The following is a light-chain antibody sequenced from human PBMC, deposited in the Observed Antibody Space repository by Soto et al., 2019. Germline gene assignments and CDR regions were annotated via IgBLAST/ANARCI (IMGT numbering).Light chain of an antibody. J-gene: IGKJ1*01. CDR3: LQHNTYPWT. CDR1: QLVNSW. V-gene: IGKV1-5*01. CDR2: DAS. Sequence: DVQMTQSPSTLSASVGDRVTITCRASQLVNSWLAWYQQRPGRAPKVLIYDASSLQSGVPSRFSGSGSGTEFTLTISSLQPEDFATYYCLQHNTYPWTFGQGTKVDI.